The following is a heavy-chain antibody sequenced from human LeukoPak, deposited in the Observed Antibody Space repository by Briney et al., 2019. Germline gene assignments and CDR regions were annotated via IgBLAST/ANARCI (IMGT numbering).Heavy chain of an antibody. V-gene: IGHV3-21*01. Sequence: GGSLRLSCAASGFTFSSYSMNWVRQAPGKGLEWVSSISSSSSYIYYADSVKGRFTISRDNSKNTLYLQMDSLRAEDTAVYYCAKDKEAVASYYYYYGMDVWGKGTTVTVSS. CDR1: GFTFSSYS. CDR3: AKDKEAVASYYYYYGMDV. CDR2: ISSSSSYI. D-gene: IGHD6-19*01. J-gene: IGHJ6*04.